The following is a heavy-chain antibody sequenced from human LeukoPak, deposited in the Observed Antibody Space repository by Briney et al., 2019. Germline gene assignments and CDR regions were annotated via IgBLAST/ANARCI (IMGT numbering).Heavy chain of an antibody. V-gene: IGHV3-7*01. CDR1: GFSFNMYW. CDR3: ARDAGYGGNSDY. D-gene: IGHD4-23*01. Sequence: GGSLRLSCAASGFSFNMYWMTWVRQAPGKGLESVAYINKDGSDKYYVDSVKGRFTVSRDNAKNSLYLQMNSLRAEDTAVYYCARDAGYGGNSDYWGQGTLVTVSS. J-gene: IGHJ4*02. CDR2: INKDGSDK.